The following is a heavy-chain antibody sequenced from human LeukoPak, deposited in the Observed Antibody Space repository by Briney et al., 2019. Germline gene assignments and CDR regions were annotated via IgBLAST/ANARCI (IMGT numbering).Heavy chain of an antibody. CDR1: GFTFSSYA. D-gene: IGHD2-15*01. J-gene: IGHJ4*02. Sequence: GGSLRLSCAASGFTFSSYAMSWVRQAPGKGLEWVSAISGSGGSTYYADSVKGRFTISRDNSKNTLYLQMNSLRAEDTAVYYCAKLPRGYCSGGSCPLVFDYWGRGTLVTVSS. V-gene: IGHV3-23*01. CDR3: AKLPRGYCSGGSCPLVFDY. CDR2: ISGSGGST.